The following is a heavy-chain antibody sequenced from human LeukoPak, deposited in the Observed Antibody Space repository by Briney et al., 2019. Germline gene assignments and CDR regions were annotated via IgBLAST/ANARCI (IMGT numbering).Heavy chain of an antibody. V-gene: IGHV3-23*01. D-gene: IGHD4-23*01. CDR3: AKYHSPGGDSKIDY. CDR2: ISGSGGST. Sequence: GGSLRLSCAASGFTFSSYAMSWVRQAPGKGLEWVSAISGSGGSTYYADSVKGRFTISRDNSKTTLYLQMNSLRAEDTAVYYCAKYHSPGGDSKIDYWGQGTLVTVSS. CDR1: GFTFSSYA. J-gene: IGHJ4*02.